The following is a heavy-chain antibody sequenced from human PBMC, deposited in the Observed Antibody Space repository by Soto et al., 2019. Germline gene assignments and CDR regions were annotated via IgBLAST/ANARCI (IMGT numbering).Heavy chain of an antibody. V-gene: IGHV1-69*02. J-gene: IGHJ6*02. D-gene: IGHD1-7*01. CDR3: ARLYNWNYFGAKNYYYYGMDV. CDR2: IIPILGIA. CDR1: GGTFSSYT. Sequence: SVKVSCKASGGTFSSYTISWVRQAPGQGLEWMGRIIPILGIANYAQKFQGQVTISADKSISTAYLQWSSLKASDTAMYYCARLYNWNYFGAKNYYYYGMDVRGQGTTVTVSS.